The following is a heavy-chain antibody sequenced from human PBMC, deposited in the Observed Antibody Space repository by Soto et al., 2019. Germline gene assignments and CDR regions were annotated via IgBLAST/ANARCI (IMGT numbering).Heavy chain of an antibody. D-gene: IGHD3-3*01. CDR3: ARSSGGNFGIIIEGSNWFDP. CDR1: GDTFTSYY. CDR2: INHHGGST. J-gene: IGHJ5*02. Sequence: ASVKVSCKAPGDTFTSYYLNWVRQAPGQGLEWMGVINHHGGSTKYPQKFQDRVTMTRDTSRSTVYMELSSLRSDDTDIYYCARSSGGNFGIIIEGSNWFDPWGQGTLVTVSS. V-gene: IGHV1-46*01.